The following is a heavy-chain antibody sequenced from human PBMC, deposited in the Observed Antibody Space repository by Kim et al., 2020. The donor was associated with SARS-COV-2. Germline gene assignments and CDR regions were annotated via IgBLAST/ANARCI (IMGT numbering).Heavy chain of an antibody. V-gene: IGHV1-3*04. J-gene: IGHJ4*02. CDR1: GYTFINYV. CDR3: ARGSRWAFYY. Sequence: ASVKVSCKASGYTFINYVMHWVRQAPGQRLEWMGLISIGNDDTKYSQKFRGRVTITRDTTASTAYMELSSLRSEDTAVYYCARGSRWAFYYWGQVTLVTV. CDR2: ISIGNDDT. D-gene: IGHD6-19*01.